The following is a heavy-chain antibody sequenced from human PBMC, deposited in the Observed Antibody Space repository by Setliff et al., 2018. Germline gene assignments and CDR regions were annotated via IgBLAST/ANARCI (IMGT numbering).Heavy chain of an antibody. D-gene: IGHD1-26*01. V-gene: IGHV1-69*13. Sequence: GASVKVSCKASGGTFINYAISWVRQAPGQGLEWMGGIIPIFGTANYAQKFQGRVTITADESTSTAYMELSSLRSEDTAVYYCARVSRTIVAARGFDYWGLGTLVTVSS. CDR1: GGTFINYA. CDR2: IIPIFGTA. J-gene: IGHJ4*02. CDR3: ARVSRTIVAARGFDY.